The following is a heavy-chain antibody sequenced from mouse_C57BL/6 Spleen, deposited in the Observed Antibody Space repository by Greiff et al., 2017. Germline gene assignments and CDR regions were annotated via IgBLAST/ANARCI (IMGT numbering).Heavy chain of an antibody. D-gene: IGHD2-4*01. CDR2: IYPGDGDT. CDR3: ARSRDYDGDYYAMDY. Sequence: VQLVESGPELVKPGASVKISCKASGYAFSSSWMNWVKQRPGKGLEWIGRIYPGDGDTNYNGKFKGKATLTADKSSSTAYMQLSSLTSEDSAVYVCARSRDYDGDYYAMDYWGQGTSVTVSS. V-gene: IGHV1-82*01. CDR1: GYAFSSSW. J-gene: IGHJ4*01.